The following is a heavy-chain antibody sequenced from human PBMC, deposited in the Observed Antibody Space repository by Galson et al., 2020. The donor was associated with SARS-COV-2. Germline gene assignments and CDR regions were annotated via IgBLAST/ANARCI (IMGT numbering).Heavy chain of an antibody. Sequence: GGSLRLSCAASGFTFSSYSMNWVRQAPGKGLEWVSSISSSSYIYYADSVKGRFTISRDNAKNSLYLQMHSLRAEDSAVYYCAREVYSYGFFYWGQGTLVTVSS. CDR3: AREVYSYGFFY. J-gene: IGHJ4*02. CDR2: ISSSSYI. CDR1: GFTFSSYS. D-gene: IGHD5-18*01. V-gene: IGHV3-21*01.